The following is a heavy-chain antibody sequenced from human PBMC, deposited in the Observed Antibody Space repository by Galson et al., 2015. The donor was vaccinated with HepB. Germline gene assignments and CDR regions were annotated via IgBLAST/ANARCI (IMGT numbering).Heavy chain of an antibody. J-gene: IGHJ6*03. V-gene: IGHV1-8*01. Sequence: SVKVSCKASGYTFTSYDINWVRQATGQGLEWMGWMNPNSGNTGYAQKFQGRVTMTRNTSISTAYMELSSLRSEDTAVYYCARDPYDSSGYYFPGYYYYYMDVWGKGTTVTVSS. D-gene: IGHD3-22*01. CDR2: MNPNSGNT. CDR3: ARDPYDSSGYYFPGYYYYYMDV. CDR1: GYTFTSYD.